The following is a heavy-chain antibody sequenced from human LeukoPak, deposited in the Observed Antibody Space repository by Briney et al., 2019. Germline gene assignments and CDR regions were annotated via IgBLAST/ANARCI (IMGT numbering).Heavy chain of an antibody. J-gene: IGHJ4*02. V-gene: IGHV3-30*02. Sequence: GGSLRLSCAASGFTFITYGMHWLRQVPGMGLEWRAFIHYDGSKNYYADSVKGRFTISRDNSKNTLYLQMSSLRPEDTAVYYCAKAHTASLSRGYLDYWGQGTLVTVSS. CDR2: IHYDGSKN. CDR3: AKAHTASLSRGYLDY. D-gene: IGHD3-16*01. CDR1: GFTFITYG.